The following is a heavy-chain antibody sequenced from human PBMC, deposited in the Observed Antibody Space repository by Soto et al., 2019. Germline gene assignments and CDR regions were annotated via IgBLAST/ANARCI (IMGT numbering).Heavy chain of an antibody. CDR2: SYYSGTS. V-gene: IGHV4-39*01. Sequence: ASETLSLTCTVSGGSIRVQSYYWTWIRQTPGKGLEWVGSSYYSGTSYFNPALKGRVTISVDTSTNQFSLRLTSVTAADTAVYYCTRRYSWNDYYFDPWGQGTLVTVSS. J-gene: IGHJ5*02. D-gene: IGHD1-20*01. CDR1: GGSIRVQSYY. CDR3: TRRYSWNDYYFDP.